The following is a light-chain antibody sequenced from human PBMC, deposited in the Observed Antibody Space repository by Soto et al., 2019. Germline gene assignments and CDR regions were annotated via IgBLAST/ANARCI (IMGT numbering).Light chain of an antibody. J-gene: IGLJ2*01. CDR2: GNS. V-gene: IGLV1-40*01. Sequence: QLVLTQPPSVSGAPGQRVTISCTGSSSNIGAGYDVHWYQQLPGTAPKLLIYGNSNRPSGVPDRFSGSKSGTSASLAITGLQAEDEADYYCQSYDSSLSSGVVFGGGTKVTVL. CDR3: QSYDSSLSSGVV. CDR1: SSNIGAGYD.